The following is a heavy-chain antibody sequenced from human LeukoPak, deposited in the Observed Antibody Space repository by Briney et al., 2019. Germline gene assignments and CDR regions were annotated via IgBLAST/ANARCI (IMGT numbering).Heavy chain of an antibody. CDR1: GGSFSGYY. CDR3: ARAPYYCSSTSCYTPGVDY. J-gene: IGHJ4*02. D-gene: IGHD2-2*02. Sequence: SETLSLTCAVYGGSFSGYYWSWIRQPPGKGLEWIGEINHSGSTNYNPSLKSRVTISVDTSKNQFSLKLSSVTAADTAVYYCARAPYYCSSTSCYTPGVDYWGQGTLVTVSS. CDR2: INHSGST. V-gene: IGHV4-34*01.